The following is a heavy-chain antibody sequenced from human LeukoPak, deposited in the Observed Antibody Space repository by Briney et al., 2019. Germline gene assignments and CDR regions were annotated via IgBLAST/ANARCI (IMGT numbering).Heavy chain of an antibody. CDR2: ISYDGSNK. CDR1: GFTFSSYA. CDR3: ARESLSSGSLDY. Sequence: GGSLRHSCAASGFTFSSYAMHWVRQAPGKGLEWVAVISYDGSNKYYADSVKGRFTISRDNSKNTLYLQMNSLRAEDTAVYYCARESLSSGSLDYWGQGTLVTVSS. D-gene: IGHD6-19*01. V-gene: IGHV3-30-3*01. J-gene: IGHJ4*02.